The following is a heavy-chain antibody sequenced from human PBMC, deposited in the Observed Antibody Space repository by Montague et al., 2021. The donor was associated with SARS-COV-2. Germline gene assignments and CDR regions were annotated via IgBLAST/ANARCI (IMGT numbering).Heavy chain of an antibody. CDR1: GASITSGSFY. CDR2: MYYTGNT. V-gene: IGHV4-39*01. Sequence: SETLSLTCTVSGASITSGSFYWGWIRQPPGKGLEWIGYMYYTGNTYYNPSLESRVTMPVDPSKNQFSLKLTSVTAADTAVYYCARAFTNVLRHYGFDYWGQGALVTVSS. J-gene: IGHJ4*02. D-gene: IGHD4-17*01. CDR3: ARAFTNVLRHYGFDY.